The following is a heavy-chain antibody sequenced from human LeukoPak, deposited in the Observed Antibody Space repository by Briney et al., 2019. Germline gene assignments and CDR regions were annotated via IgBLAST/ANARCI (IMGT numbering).Heavy chain of an antibody. Sequence: PSETLSLTCTVSGGSISSSSYYWGWIRQPPGKGLEWIGSIYYSGSTYYNPSLKSRVTISVDTSKNQFSLKLSSVTAADTAVYYCARVYYYDSSGYYATYFDYWGQGTLVTVSS. CDR3: ARVYYYDSSGYYATYFDY. J-gene: IGHJ4*02. D-gene: IGHD3-22*01. CDR2: IYYSGST. CDR1: GGSISSSSYY. V-gene: IGHV4-39*01.